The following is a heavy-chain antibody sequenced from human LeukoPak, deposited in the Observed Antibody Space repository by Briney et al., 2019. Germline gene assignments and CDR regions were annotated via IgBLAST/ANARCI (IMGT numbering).Heavy chain of an antibody. CDR2: ISGSGGST. J-gene: IGHJ4*02. CDR3: ARRAVVIRVILVGFHKEAYYFDS. CDR1: GITLSNYG. V-gene: IGHV3-23*01. Sequence: AGSLRLSWAVSGITLSNYGMSWFRQAPGKGLEWVAGISGSGGSTNFADSVKGRFTISRDNPRNTLYLQMNSLRAEDTAVYFCARRAVVIRVILVGFHKEAYYFDSWGQGALVTVSS. D-gene: IGHD3-22*01.